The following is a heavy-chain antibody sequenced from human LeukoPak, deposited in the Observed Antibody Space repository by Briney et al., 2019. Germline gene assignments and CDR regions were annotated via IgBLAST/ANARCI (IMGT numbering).Heavy chain of an antibody. CDR1: GFTFSDYW. J-gene: IGHJ4*02. CDR3: ARDLSAAFDF. CDR2: LVYDARS. Sequence: GGSLRLSCAASGFTFSDYWMHWVRRAPGKGLEWVARLVYDARSDYANSVKGRFSISRDDSKNTLFLDMSNLRVEDTALYYCARDLSAAFDFWGQGVLVTVSS. D-gene: IGHD6-19*01. V-gene: IGHV3-33*08.